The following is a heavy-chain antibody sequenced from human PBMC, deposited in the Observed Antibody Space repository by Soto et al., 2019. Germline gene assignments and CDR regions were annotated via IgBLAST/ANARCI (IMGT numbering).Heavy chain of an antibody. CDR3: ARHLRSVAVVDANWFDP. CDR1: GGSISSSSYY. Sequence: SETLSLTCTVSGGSISSSSYYWGWIGQPPGKGLEWIGSIYYSGSTYYNPSLKSRVTISVDTSKNQFSLKLSSVTAADTAVYYCARHLRSVAVVDANWFDPWRQGTQVTVTS. V-gene: IGHV4-39*01. CDR2: IYYSGST. D-gene: IGHD2-15*01. J-gene: IGHJ5*02.